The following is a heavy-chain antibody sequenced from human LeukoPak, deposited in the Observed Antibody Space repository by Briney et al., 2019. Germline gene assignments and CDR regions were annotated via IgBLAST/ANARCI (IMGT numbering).Heavy chain of an antibody. J-gene: IGHJ4*02. V-gene: IGHV3-7*03. CDR2: IKEDGSEK. Sequence: PGGSLRLSCAASGFTFSSHWMSWIRQAPGKGLEWVAHIKEDGSEKYYVDSVKGRLTISRDNAKKSLYLQMNSLRAEDTAVYYCARELTGDRGFDYWGQGTLVTVSS. CDR3: ARELTGDRGFDY. CDR1: GFTFSSHW. D-gene: IGHD7-27*01.